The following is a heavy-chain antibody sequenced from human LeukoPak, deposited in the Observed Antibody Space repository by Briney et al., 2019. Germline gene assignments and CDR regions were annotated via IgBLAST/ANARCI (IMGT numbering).Heavy chain of an antibody. CDR3: ARAETMDV. D-gene: IGHD5-24*01. CDR2: INEDGSEK. V-gene: IGHV3-7*01. CDR1: GFTFSSYW. Sequence: GGSLRLSCAASGFTFSSYWMSWVRQARGKGLEWVANINEDGSEKHYVGSVRGRFTISRDNADNSLHLQMNSLRPEDMAVYYCARAETMDVWGKGTTVTVSS. J-gene: IGHJ6*03.